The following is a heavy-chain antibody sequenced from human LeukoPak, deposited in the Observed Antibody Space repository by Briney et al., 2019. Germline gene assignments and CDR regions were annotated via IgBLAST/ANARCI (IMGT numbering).Heavy chain of an antibody. CDR3: AKVRGFSYGYFDY. J-gene: IGHJ4*02. D-gene: IGHD5-18*01. CDR2: ISWNSGDI. CDR1: GFTFDDFA. Sequence: GGSLRLSCAVSGFTFDDFAMHWVRQAPGKGLEWVAGISWNSGDIGYADSVEGRFTISRDNAKNSLYLQMNSLRADDTALYYCAKVRGFSYGYFDYWGQGTLVTVSS. V-gene: IGHV3-9*01.